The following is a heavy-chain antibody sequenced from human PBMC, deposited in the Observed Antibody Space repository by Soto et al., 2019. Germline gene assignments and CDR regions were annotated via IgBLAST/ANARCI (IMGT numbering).Heavy chain of an antibody. D-gene: IGHD1-26*01. J-gene: IGHJ6*02. V-gene: IGHV1-46*01. CDR1: GYTFTSYY. Sequence: QVQLVQSGAAVKKPGASVKVSCKASGYTFTSYYMHWVRQAPGQGLEWMGIINPSGGSTSYAQKFRGRVTMTRDTSTSTVDMELSRLRSEDTAVYYCAREPVVVGATGVYYFGMDVWGQGTTVTVSS. CDR2: INPSGGST. CDR3: AREPVVVGATGVYYFGMDV.